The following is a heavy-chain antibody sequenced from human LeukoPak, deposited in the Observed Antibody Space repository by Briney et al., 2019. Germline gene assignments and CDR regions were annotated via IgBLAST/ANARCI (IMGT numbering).Heavy chain of an antibody. CDR2: TNHSGST. D-gene: IGHD3-3*01. Sequence: SETLSLTCAVYGGSFSGYYWSWIRQPPGKGLEWIGETNHSGSTNYNPSLKSRVTISVDTSKNQFSLKLSSVTAADTAVYYCAGFDFWSGYYDYWGQGTLVTVSS. CDR1: GGSFSGYY. CDR3: AGFDFWSGYYDY. J-gene: IGHJ4*02. V-gene: IGHV4-34*01.